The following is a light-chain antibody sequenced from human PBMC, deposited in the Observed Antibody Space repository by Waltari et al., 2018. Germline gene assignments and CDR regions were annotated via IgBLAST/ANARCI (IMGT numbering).Light chain of an antibody. J-gene: IGLJ3*02. CDR3: QTGGHGTWV. V-gene: IGLV4-69*01. Sequence: QLVLTQSPSASASLGASVKLTCTLSSGYSSNIISWHQQQPQKGPRYLMKVKSDGSHSKGDEIPDRFSGSSSGAERYLTISSLQSEDEADYYCQTGGHGTWVFGGGTKLTVL. CDR2: VKSDGSH. CDR1: SGYSSNI.